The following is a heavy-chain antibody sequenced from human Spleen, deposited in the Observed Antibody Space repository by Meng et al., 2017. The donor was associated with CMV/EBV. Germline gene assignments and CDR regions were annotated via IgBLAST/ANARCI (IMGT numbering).Heavy chain of an antibody. J-gene: IGHJ4*02. Sequence: GGSLRLSCAASGFTFSSYSMNWVRQAPGKGLEWVASINQDGSEKYYVDSVKGRFTVSRDNAENSLYLQMKSLTAEDTAVYYCARDILAADDTSGWGQGTLVTVSS. D-gene: IGHD3-22*01. CDR3: ARDILAADDTSG. CDR1: GFTFSSYS. CDR2: INQDGSEK. V-gene: IGHV3-7*01.